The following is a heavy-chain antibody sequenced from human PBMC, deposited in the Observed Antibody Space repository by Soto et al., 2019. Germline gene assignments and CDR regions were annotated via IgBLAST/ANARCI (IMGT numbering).Heavy chain of an antibody. CDR1: GYDFTAYD. CDR3: GRGPSPRAPAGGTPYYYAMDV. D-gene: IGHD6-13*01. V-gene: IGHV1-8*02. J-gene: IGHJ6*02. Sequence: ASVKVSCKASGYDFTAYDINWVRQASGQGLEWMGWMNPINGAAGSARRFQGRVSMTRNTATGTAYLELTSLRSDDTAVYYCGRGPSPRAPAGGTPYYYAMDVWGQGTTVTVS. CDR2: MNPINGAA.